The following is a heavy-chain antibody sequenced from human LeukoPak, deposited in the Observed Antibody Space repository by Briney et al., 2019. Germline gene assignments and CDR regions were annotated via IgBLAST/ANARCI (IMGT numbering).Heavy chain of an antibody. V-gene: IGHV4-4*07. Sequence: SETLSLTCTVSGGSISSYYWSWIRQPAGKGLEWIGRIYTSGSTNYNPSLKSRVTMSVDTSKNQFSLKLSSVTAADTAVYYCASTRSYYYDSSGLYYFDYWGQGTLVTVSS. J-gene: IGHJ4*02. D-gene: IGHD3-22*01. CDR3: ASTRSYYYDSSGLYYFDY. CDR1: GGSISSYY. CDR2: IYTSGST.